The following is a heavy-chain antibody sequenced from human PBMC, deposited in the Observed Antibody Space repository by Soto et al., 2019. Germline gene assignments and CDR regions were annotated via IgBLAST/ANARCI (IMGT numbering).Heavy chain of an antibody. CDR1: GGSFSGYY. CDR2: INHSGST. Sequence: PSETLSLTCAVYGGSFSGYYWSWIRQPPGKGLEWIGEINHSGSTNYNPSLKSRVTISVDTSKNQFSLKLSSVTAADTAVYYCARYLYDFWSGYLDYWGQGTLVTVSS. J-gene: IGHJ4*02. CDR3: ARYLYDFWSGYLDY. V-gene: IGHV4-34*01. D-gene: IGHD3-3*01.